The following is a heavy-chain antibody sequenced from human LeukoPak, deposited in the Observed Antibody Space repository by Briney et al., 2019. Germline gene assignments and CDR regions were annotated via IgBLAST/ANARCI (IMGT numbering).Heavy chain of an antibody. CDR3: AREPPKDFWSGYYPYYFDY. D-gene: IGHD3-3*01. CDR2: ISSSSSTI. Sequence: PGGSLRLSCAASGFTFSSYSMNWVRQAPGKGLEWVSYISSSSSTIYYADSVKGRFTISRDNAKNSLYLQMNSLRAEDTAVYYCAREPPKDFWSGYYPYYFDYWGQGTLVTVSS. J-gene: IGHJ4*02. V-gene: IGHV3-48*01. CDR1: GFTFSSYS.